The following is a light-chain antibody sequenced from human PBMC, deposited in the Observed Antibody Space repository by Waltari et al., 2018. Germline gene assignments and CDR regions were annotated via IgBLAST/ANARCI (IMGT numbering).Light chain of an antibody. V-gene: IGKV1-5*01. CDR3: QHYTRYSIT. Sequence: IQMTQSPSTLSASIGDRVTITCRASQSLNSWLAWYQQSPGKAPKLLVYDASTLQSGVPSRFSGSGSGTEFTLTISSLQPEDFATYYCQHYTRYSITFGQGTRLEIK. CDR2: DAS. J-gene: IGKJ5*01. CDR1: QSLNSW.